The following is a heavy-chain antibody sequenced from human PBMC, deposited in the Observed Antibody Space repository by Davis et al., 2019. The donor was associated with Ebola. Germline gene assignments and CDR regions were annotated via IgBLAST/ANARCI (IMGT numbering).Heavy chain of an antibody. CDR3: ARDRGRGSSGYYYYY. CDR2: IYYSGST. CDR1: GFSLSDYY. V-gene: IGHV4-59*01. J-gene: IGHJ4*02. D-gene: IGHD3-22*01. Sequence: GSLRLSCAASGFSLSDYYMSWIRQPPGKGLEWIGYIYYSGSTNYNPSLKSRVTISVDTSKNQFSLKLSSVTAADTAVYYCARDRGRGSSGYYYYYWGQGTLVTVSS.